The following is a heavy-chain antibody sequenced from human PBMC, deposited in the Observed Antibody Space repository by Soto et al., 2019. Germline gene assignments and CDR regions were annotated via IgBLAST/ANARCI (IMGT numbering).Heavy chain of an antibody. Sequence: QITLKESGPTLLKPTQNLTLTCTISVFSLSTRGVGVGGIRRPPGKALEWLALIFWDDDKRYTPSLKSRLTITKDTSKSQGVLTMTNMHPEDTATYYCAHRLSPAMVTPAGWCYPWGQGTPVTVSS. D-gene: IGHD2-15*01. CDR3: AHRLSPAMVTPAGWCYP. CDR1: VFSLSTRGVG. V-gene: IGHV2-5*02. J-gene: IGHJ5*02. CDR2: IFWDDDK.